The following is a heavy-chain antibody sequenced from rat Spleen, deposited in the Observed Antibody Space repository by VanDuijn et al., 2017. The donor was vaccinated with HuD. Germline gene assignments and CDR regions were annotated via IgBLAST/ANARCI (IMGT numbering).Heavy chain of an antibody. CDR2: MRYNGDT. CDR1: GFSLTTYS. D-gene: IGHD3-1*01. Sequence: QVQLKESGPGLVQPSETLSLTCTVSGFSLTTYSVSWVRQPSGKGLEWMGRMRYNGDTSYNSALKSRLSISRDTSKNQVFLKMNSLKSEDTATYYCARQRGPSWFAYWGQGSLVTVSS. V-gene: IGHV2-63*01. CDR3: ARQRGPSWFAY. J-gene: IGHJ3*01.